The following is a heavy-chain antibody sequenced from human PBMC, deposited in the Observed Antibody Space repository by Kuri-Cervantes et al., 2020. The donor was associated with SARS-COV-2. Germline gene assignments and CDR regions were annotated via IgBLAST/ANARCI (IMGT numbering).Heavy chain of an antibody. Sequence: SVKVSCKASGGTFSSYAISWVRQAPGQGLEWMGGIIPIFGTANYAQKFQGRVTITADESTSTAYMELSSLRSEDTAVYYCARDLGYCSSTSCYSLSYYYYGMDVWGQGTTVTVSS. CDR3: ARDLGYCSSTSCYSLSYYYYGMDV. CDR2: IIPIFGTA. D-gene: IGHD2-2*01. CDR1: GGTFSSYA. V-gene: IGHV1-69*13. J-gene: IGHJ6*02.